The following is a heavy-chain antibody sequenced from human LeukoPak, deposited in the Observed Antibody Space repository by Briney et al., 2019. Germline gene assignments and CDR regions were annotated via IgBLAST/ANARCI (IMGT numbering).Heavy chain of an antibody. D-gene: IGHD3-3*01. CDR3: ARLPTIVGVVRGVLHYMDV. V-gene: IGHV4-39*01. CDR1: GGSISSSSYY. J-gene: IGHJ6*03. Sequence: SETLSLTCTVSGGSISSSSYYWGWIRQPPGKGLEWIGSIYYSGSTYYNPSLKSRVTISVDTSKDQFSLKLSSVTAADTAVYYCARLPTIVGVVRGVLHYMDVWGKGTTVTVSS. CDR2: IYYSGST.